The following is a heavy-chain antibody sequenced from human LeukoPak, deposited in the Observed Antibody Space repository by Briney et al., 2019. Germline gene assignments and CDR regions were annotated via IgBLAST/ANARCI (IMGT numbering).Heavy chain of an antibody. J-gene: IGHJ4*02. CDR1: GGSISSYY. V-gene: IGHV4-59*12. Sequence: SETLSLTCTVSGGSISSYYWSWIRQPPGKGLEWIGYIYYSGSTYYNPSLKSRVTISVDRSKNQFSLKLSSVTAADTAVYYCARSGEYGLDYWGQGTLVTVSS. D-gene: IGHD3-10*01. CDR3: ARSGEYGLDY. CDR2: IYYSGST.